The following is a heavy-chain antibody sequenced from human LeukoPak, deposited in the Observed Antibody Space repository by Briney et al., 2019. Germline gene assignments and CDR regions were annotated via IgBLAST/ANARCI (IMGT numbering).Heavy chain of an antibody. CDR1: GGTFSSYA. CDR3: ASVLSGIAVAGSFDP. V-gene: IGHV1-69*04. D-gene: IGHD6-19*01. J-gene: IGHJ5*02. CDR2: IIPILGIA. Sequence: SVKGSCKASGGTFSSYAISWVRQAPGQGLEWMGRIIPILGIANYAQKFQGRVTITADKSTSTAYMELSSLRSEDTAVYYCASVLSGIAVAGSFDPWGQGTLVTVSS.